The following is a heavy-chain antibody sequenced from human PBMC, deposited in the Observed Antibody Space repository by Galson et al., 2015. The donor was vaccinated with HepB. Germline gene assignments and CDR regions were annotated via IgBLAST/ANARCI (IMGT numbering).Heavy chain of an antibody. CDR3: AKDYSSGWDLGH. V-gene: IGHV3-30*18. D-gene: IGHD6-19*01. CDR1: GFTFSTNV. J-gene: IGHJ5*02. CDR2: ISYDGNTQ. Sequence: SLRLSCAASGFTFSTNVMHWVRQAPGKGLEWVAVISYDGNTQYYADSVKGRLTLSGDNSKNTLSLQMNSLKPEDTAIYYCAKDYSSGWDLGHWGQGTLVTVSS.